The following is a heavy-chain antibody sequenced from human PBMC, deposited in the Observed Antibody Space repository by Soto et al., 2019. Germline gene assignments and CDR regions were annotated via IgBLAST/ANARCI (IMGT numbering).Heavy chain of an antibody. D-gene: IGHD6-19*01. CDR2: IYPGDSDT. V-gene: IGHV5-51*01. CDR3: GRQSFASGCYCGYNWIDA. J-gene: IGHJ5*02. CDR1: GYSFTGYW. Sequence: PVESLKISCKGCGYSFTGYWIGWVRQMPGKGLEWMGIIYPGDSDTRYSPSFQAQVTISADKSISTAYLQWSSLKASVTSMYYCGRQSFASGCYCGYNWIDAWGQGAQVSVTS.